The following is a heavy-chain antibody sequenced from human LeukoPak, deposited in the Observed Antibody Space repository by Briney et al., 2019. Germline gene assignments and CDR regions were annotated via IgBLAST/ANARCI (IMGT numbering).Heavy chain of an antibody. CDR2: IYYSGST. CDR1: GGSISSSSYY. CDR3: ARSSSGWPSDYYFDY. V-gene: IGHV4-39*01. Sequence: SETLSLTCTVSGGSISSSSYYWGWIRQPPGKGLEWIGSIYYSGSTYYNPSLESRVTISVDTSKNQFSLKLSSVTAADTAVYYCARSSSGWPSDYYFDYWGQGTLVTVSS. D-gene: IGHD6-19*01. J-gene: IGHJ4*02.